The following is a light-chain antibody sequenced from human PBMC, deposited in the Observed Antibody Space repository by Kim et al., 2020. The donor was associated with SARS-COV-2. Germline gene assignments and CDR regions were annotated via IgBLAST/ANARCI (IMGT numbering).Light chain of an antibody. CDR1: HSISSN. V-gene: IGKV3-15*01. J-gene: IGKJ2*01. CDR2: DAS. CDR3: QHYNPWHL. Sequence: ETVMTQSPATLSVSPGERATLSCRASHSISSNLAWYQQKPGQAPRLLIYDASTRATGIPARFSGSGSGTEFTLTISSLQSEDFAVYYCQHYNPWHLFGQGNKLEI.